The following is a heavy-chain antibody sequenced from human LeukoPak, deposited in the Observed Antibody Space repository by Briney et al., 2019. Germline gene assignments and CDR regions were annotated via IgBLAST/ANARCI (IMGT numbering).Heavy chain of an antibody. V-gene: IGHV3-23*01. Sequence: GGSLRLSCAASGFTFSIYAMSWVRQAPGKGLEWVSAIGASGGSTYYADSVKGRFTISRDNSKNTLYLQMNSLRAEDTGVYYCAKGGYGHYGLDPWGQGTLVTVSS. D-gene: IGHD5-18*01. CDR3: AKGGYGHYGLDP. CDR1: GFTFSIYA. J-gene: IGHJ5*02. CDR2: IGASGGST.